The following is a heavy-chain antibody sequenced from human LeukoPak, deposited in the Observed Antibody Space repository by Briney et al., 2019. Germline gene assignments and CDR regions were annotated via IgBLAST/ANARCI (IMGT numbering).Heavy chain of an antibody. J-gene: IGHJ4*02. CDR1: GGSISSGGYY. Sequence: SETLSLTCTVSGGSISSGGYYWSWIRQPPGKGLEWIGYIYHSGSTYYNPSLKSRVTISVDRSKNQFSLKLSSVTAADTAVYYCARGLGIAAAGEYYFDYWGQGTLVTVSS. CDR3: ARGLGIAAAGEYYFDY. D-gene: IGHD6-13*01. V-gene: IGHV4-30-2*01. CDR2: IYHSGST.